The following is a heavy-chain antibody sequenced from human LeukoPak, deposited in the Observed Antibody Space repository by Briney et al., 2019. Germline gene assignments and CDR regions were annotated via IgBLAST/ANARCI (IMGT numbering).Heavy chain of an antibody. CDR1: GGTFSTYA. CDR2: IIPIFGTA. Sequence: ASVKVSCKASGGTFSTYAINWVRQAPGQGLEWMGGIIPIFGTANYAQKFQGRVTITADESTSTAYMELSSLRSEDTAVYYCARDLPLCTSCFGWFDPWGQGTLVTVSS. D-gene: IGHD2-2*01. J-gene: IGHJ5*02. V-gene: IGHV1-69*13. CDR3: ARDLPLCTSCFGWFDP.